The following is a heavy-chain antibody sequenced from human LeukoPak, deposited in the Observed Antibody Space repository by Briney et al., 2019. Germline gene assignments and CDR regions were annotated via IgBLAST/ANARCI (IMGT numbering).Heavy chain of an antibody. D-gene: IGHD2-15*01. V-gene: IGHV5-51*01. CDR1: GYSFTSYW. CDR2: IYPGDSDV. J-gene: IGHJ4*02. CDR3: ARLYRYCSGGDCYPYYFDN. Sequence: GESLKISREGSGYSFTSYWISWVRQMPGKGLDWMGIIYPGDSDVRYNPSFQGQVTIPADKSINTAYLQWSSLKASDTAMYYCARLYRYCSGGDCYPYYFDNWGQGTLVTVSS.